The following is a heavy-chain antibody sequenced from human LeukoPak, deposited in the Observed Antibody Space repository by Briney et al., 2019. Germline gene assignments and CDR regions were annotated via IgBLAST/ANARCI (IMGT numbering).Heavy chain of an antibody. CDR1: GGSISSYY. Sequence: SETLSLTCTVPGGSISSYYWSWIRQPPGKGLEWIGEINHSGSTNYNPSLKSRVTISVDTSKNQFSLKLSSVTAADTAVYYCARWGEASPQFDPWGQGTLVTVSS. D-gene: IGHD3-10*01. J-gene: IGHJ5*02. CDR3: ARWGEASPQFDP. V-gene: IGHV4-34*01. CDR2: INHSGST.